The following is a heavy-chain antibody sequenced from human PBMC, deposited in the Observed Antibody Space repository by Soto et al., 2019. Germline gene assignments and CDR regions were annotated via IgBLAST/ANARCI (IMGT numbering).Heavy chain of an antibody. CDR3: AKAAFSSGWYGDFDC. Sequence: GGSLRLSCAASGFTFSGYAMTWVRQAPGKGLEWVSSISGSGGDTYYADSVKGRFTISRDNSENMLSLHMNSLRAGDTAVYYCAKAAFSSGWYGDFDCWGQGTLVTVS. V-gene: IGHV3-23*01. J-gene: IGHJ4*02. CDR1: GFTFSGYA. CDR2: ISGSGGDT. D-gene: IGHD6-19*01.